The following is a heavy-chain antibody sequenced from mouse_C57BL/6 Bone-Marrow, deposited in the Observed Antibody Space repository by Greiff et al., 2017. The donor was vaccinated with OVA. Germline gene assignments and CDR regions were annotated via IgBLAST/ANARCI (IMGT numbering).Heavy chain of an antibody. Sequence: VMLVESGPGLVQPSQSLSITCTVSGFSLTSYGVHWVRQSPGKGLEWLGVIWRGGSTDYNAAFMSRLSITKDNSKSQVFFKMNSLQADDTAIYYCAKNGAHVYYKAWFAYWGQGTLVTVSA. J-gene: IGHJ3*01. D-gene: IGHD2-3*01. CDR2: IWRGGST. CDR1: GFSLTSYG. V-gene: IGHV2-5*01. CDR3: AKNGAHVYYKAWFAY.